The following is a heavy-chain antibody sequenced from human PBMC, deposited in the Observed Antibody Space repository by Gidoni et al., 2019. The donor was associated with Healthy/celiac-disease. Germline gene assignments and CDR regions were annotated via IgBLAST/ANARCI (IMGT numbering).Heavy chain of an antibody. CDR2: ISGSGGST. V-gene: IGHV3-23*01. Sequence: AASGFTFSSYAMSWVRQAPGKGLEWVSAISGSGGSTYYADSVKGRFTISRDNSKNTLYLQMNSLRAEDTAVYYCAKVAAAGTSPFDYWGQGTLVTVSS. J-gene: IGHJ4*02. CDR1: GFTFSSYA. D-gene: IGHD6-13*01. CDR3: AKVAAAGTSPFDY.